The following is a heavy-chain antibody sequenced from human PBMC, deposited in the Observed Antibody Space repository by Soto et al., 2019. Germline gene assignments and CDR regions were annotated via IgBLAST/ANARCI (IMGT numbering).Heavy chain of an antibody. CDR1: GFTFSIYA. CDR2: ISGSGDST. V-gene: IGHV3-23*01. CDR3: AKDLTLYDFWSGYEVDY. Sequence: PGGSLRLSCAGSGFTFSIYALSWVRQAPGKGLEWVSAISGSGDSTYYADSVKGRFTISRDNSKNTLYLQMNSLRAEDTAVYYCAKDLTLYDFWSGYEVDYWGQGTLVTVSS. J-gene: IGHJ4*02. D-gene: IGHD3-3*01.